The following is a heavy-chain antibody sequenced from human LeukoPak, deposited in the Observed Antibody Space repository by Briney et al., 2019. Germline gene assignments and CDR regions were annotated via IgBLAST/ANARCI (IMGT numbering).Heavy chain of an antibody. CDR2: IYPGDSDT. V-gene: IGHV5-51*01. CDR3: ARRIAVAGSGSYYGMDV. CDR1: GYRFSNYW. D-gene: IGHD6-19*01. Sequence: GASLQISCEGSGYRFSNYWFGWVRQLPGKGLEWMGIIYPGDSDTRYSPSFQGQVTMSADKSINTAYLQWSSLTASDTAMYYCARRIAVAGSGSYYGMDVWGQGTTVTVSS. J-gene: IGHJ6*02.